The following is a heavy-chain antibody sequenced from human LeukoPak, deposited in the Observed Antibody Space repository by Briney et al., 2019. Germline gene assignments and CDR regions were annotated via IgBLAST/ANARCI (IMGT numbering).Heavy chain of an antibody. Sequence: SETLSLTCTVSGGSISSHYWSWIRQPPGKGLEWIGYIYYSGSTNYNPSLKSRVTISVDTSKNQFSLKLSSVTAADTAVYYCARDGLRYDILTGSLPYYYYGMDVWGQGTTVTVSS. CDR1: GGSISSHY. J-gene: IGHJ6*02. CDR2: IYYSGST. D-gene: IGHD3-9*01. CDR3: ARDGLRYDILTGSLPYYYYGMDV. V-gene: IGHV4-59*11.